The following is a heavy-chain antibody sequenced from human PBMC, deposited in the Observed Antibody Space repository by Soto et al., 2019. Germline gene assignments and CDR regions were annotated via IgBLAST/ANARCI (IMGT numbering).Heavy chain of an antibody. V-gene: IGHV4-39*01. D-gene: IGHD3-10*01. CDR3: ARLVTMVRGMLEYYGMDV. Sequence: SETLSLTCTVSGGSISSSSYYWGWIRQPPGKGLEWIGSIYYSGSTYYNPSLKSRVTISVDTSKNQFSLKLGSVTAADTAVYYCARLVTMVRGMLEYYGMDVWGQGTTVTVSS. CDR1: GGSISSSSYY. CDR2: IYYSGST. J-gene: IGHJ6*02.